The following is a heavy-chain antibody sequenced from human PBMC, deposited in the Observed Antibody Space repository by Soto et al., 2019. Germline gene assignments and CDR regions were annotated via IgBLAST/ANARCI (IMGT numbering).Heavy chain of an antibody. CDR1: GYTFTSYG. CDR3: ARSWVTGKGGLDV. Sequence: ASVKVSCTASGYTFTSYGFSWVRQAPGQGLEWMGWISGYTGNTNYAQKIQGRVTMTTDTSTSTAHMELRSLISDDTAVYYCARSWVTGKGGLDVWGQGTTVT. J-gene: IGHJ6*02. V-gene: IGHV1-18*01. D-gene: IGHD2-21*02. CDR2: ISGYTGNT.